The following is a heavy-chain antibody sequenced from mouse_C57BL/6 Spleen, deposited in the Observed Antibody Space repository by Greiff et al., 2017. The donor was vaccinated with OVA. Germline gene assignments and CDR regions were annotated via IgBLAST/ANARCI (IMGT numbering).Heavy chain of an antibody. V-gene: IGHV5-17*01. J-gene: IGHJ3*01. Sequence: EVMLVASGGGLVKPGGSLKLSCAASGFTFSDSGMHWVRQAPEKGLEWVAYISSGSSTIYYADTVTGRFTISRDNAKNTLFLQMTSLRSEDTAMYYCARNPFAYWGQGTLVTVSA. CDR1: GFTFSDSG. CDR3: ARNPFAY. CDR2: ISSGSSTI.